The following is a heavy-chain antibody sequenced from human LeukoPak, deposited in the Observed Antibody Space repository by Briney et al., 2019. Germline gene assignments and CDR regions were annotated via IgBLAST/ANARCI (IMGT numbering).Heavy chain of an antibody. J-gene: IGHJ4*02. CDR1: GFSLSTSGVG. CDR2: IYWDDDK. V-gene: IGHV2-5*02. Sequence: SGPTLVKPTQTLTLTCTFSGFSLSTSGVGVGWIRQPPGKALEWLALIYWDDDKRYSLSLKSRLTITKDTSKNQVVLTMTNMDPVDTATYYCAHYLTFGGVIASDYWGQGTLVTVSS. CDR3: AHYLTFGGVIASDY. D-gene: IGHD3-16*02.